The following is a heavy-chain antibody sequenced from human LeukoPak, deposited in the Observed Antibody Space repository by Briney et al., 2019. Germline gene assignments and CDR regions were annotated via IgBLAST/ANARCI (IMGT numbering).Heavy chain of an antibody. V-gene: IGHV1-18*01. CDR1: GYTFTSYG. CDR2: ISAYNGNT. Sequence: GASVKVSCKASGYTFTSYGISWVRQAPGQGLEGMGWISAYNGNTNYAQKLQGRVTMTTDTSTSTAYMELRSLRSDDTAVYYCARDLGYNWNVDWFDPWGQGTLVTVSS. J-gene: IGHJ5*02. D-gene: IGHD1-20*01. CDR3: ARDLGYNWNVDWFDP.